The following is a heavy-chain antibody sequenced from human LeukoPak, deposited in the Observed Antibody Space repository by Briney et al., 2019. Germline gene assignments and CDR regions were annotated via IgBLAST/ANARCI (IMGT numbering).Heavy chain of an antibody. Sequence: GGSLRLSCAASGFTFSSHAMSWVRQAPGKGLEWVSSISGSGDRAYYADSVKGRLTISRDNSKRTVYVQVNSLRADDTAVYYCVRKVIVATNYFDLWGQGTLVTVSS. V-gene: IGHV3-23*01. J-gene: IGHJ4*02. CDR3: VRKVIVATNYFDL. CDR2: ISGSGDRA. CDR1: GFTFSSHA. D-gene: IGHD2-15*01.